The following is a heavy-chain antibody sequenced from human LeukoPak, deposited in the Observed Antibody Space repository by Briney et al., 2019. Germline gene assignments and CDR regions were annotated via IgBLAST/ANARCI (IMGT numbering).Heavy chain of an antibody. V-gene: IGHV3-15*07. CDR3: ITPLPYSAQ. D-gene: IGHD2-21*01. CDR2: IKPKTDGETT. J-gene: IGHJ4*02. Sequence: WVRQAPGKGLEWVGHIKPKTDGETTEYAAPVKDRFSISRDDSKSMMYLQMNSLKTEDTAVYYCITPLPYSAQGGQGTLVTVSS.